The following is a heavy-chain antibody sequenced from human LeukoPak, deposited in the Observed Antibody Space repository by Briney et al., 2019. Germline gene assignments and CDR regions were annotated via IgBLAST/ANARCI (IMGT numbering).Heavy chain of an antibody. J-gene: IGHJ4*02. V-gene: IGHV3-33*01. CDR1: GFTFSSYG. D-gene: IGHD3-22*01. CDR2: IWHDGSNE. Sequence: PGRSLRLSCAASGFTFSSYGMHWVRQAPGKGLEWVALIWHDGSNEYYADSVKGRFTISRDNSKTTLYLQMNSLRAEDTAVYYCARDADTSNHFSWLDYWGQGTLVTVSS. CDR3: ARDADTSNHFSWLDY.